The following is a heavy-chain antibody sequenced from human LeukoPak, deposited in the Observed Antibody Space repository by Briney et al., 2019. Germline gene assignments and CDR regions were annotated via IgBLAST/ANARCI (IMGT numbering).Heavy chain of an antibody. Sequence: GGSLRLSCAASGFTFSRSGMHWVRQVPGKGLEWVASISWKSAAIDYADSVKGRFTISRDNAKNSLYLQMDSLRTDDTAFYYCAKSIAVALLSALDAWGQGTLVTVSS. CDR3: AKSIAVALLSALDA. J-gene: IGHJ5*02. D-gene: IGHD6-19*01. CDR2: ISWKSAAI. V-gene: IGHV3-9*01. CDR1: GFTFSRSG.